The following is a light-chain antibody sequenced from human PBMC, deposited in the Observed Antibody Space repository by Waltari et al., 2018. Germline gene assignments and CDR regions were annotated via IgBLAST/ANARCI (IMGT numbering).Light chain of an antibody. CDR3: AAWDDSLNEKV. V-gene: IGLV1-44*01. CDR1: SSNIGSNT. Sequence: QSVLTQPPSASGTPGQRVTISCSGSSSNIGSNTVNWYQQLPGTAPKLLIYSNKQRPSGVPDRFSGSKSGTSASLAISGLQSEDEADYYCAAWDDSLNEKVFGGGTKLTVL. J-gene: IGLJ2*01. CDR2: SNK.